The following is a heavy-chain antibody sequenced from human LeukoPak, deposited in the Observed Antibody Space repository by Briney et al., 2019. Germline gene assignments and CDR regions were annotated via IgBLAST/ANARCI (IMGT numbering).Heavy chain of an antibody. CDR3: ARGTKPSFINGLRTGDRGYFDY. CDR2: INPNTGGT. D-gene: IGHD7-27*01. J-gene: IGHJ4*02. CDR1: GYTFTDYY. Sequence: ASVKVSCKASGYTFTDYYIHWVRQAPGQGLEWMGWINPNTGGTNYAQNFQGRVTMTRDTSINTAYMELTRLRSDDTAVFYCARGTKPSFINGLRTGDRGYFDYWGQGTLFTVSS. V-gene: IGHV1-2*02.